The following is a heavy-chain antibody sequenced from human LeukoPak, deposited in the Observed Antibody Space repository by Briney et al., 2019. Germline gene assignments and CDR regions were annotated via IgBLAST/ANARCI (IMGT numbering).Heavy chain of an antibody. CDR2: ISSSGSTI. V-gene: IGHV3-48*04. CDR3: ARALDSSGYYYYYYGMDV. J-gene: IGHJ6*02. Sequence: GGSLRLSCAASGFTFSSYGMHWVRQAPGKGLEWVSYISSSGSTIYYADSVKGRFTISRDNAKNSLYLQMNSLRAEDTAVYYCARALDSSGYYYYYYGMDVWGQGTTVTVSS. D-gene: IGHD3-22*01. CDR1: GFTFSSYG.